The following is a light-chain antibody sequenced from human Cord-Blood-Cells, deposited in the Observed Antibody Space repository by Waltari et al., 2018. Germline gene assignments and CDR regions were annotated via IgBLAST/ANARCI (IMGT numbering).Light chain of an antibody. CDR3: QQYDNLPPLT. Sequence: DIQMTQSPSSLSASVGDSVTITCQASQDISNYLNWYQQKPGKAPKLLIYDASNLETGVPSRFSGSGSGTDFTFTISSLPPEDIATYYCQQYDNLPPLTFGGGTKVEIK. J-gene: IGKJ4*01. V-gene: IGKV1-33*01. CDR2: DAS. CDR1: QDISNY.